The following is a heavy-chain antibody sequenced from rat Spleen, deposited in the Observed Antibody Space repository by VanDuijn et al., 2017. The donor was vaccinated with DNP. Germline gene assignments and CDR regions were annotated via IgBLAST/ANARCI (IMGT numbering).Heavy chain of an antibody. V-gene: IGHV5-25*01. J-gene: IGHJ2*01. CDR3: AEGAPSFDY. CDR1: GFTFSNYD. D-gene: IGHD3-1*01. Sequence: EVQLVESGGGLVQPGRSLKLSCAASGFTFSNYDMAWVRQAPTKGLEWVASISPSGGSTYYRDSVKGRFTVSRDNAKSSLYLQMDSLRSEDTATYYCAEGAPSFDYWGQGVMVTVSS. CDR2: ISPSGGST.